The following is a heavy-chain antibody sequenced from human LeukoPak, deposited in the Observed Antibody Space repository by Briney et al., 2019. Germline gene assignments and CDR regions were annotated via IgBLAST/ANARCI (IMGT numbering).Heavy chain of an antibody. Sequence: NPSETLSLTCAVYGGSFSDYYWTWIRQPPGKGLEWIGEINHSGSTNYNPSLKSRVTISVDTSKKQFFLRLSSVTAADTAVYYCAKGHRYSSDWYWSHWFDPWGQGTLVTVSS. V-gene: IGHV4-34*01. CDR3: AKGHRYSSDWYWSHWFDP. J-gene: IGHJ5*02. D-gene: IGHD6-19*01. CDR2: INHSGST. CDR1: GGSFSDYY.